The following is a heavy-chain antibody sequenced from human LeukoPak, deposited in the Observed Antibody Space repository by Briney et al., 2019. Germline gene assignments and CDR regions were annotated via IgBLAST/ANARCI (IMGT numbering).Heavy chain of an antibody. J-gene: IGHJ6*03. CDR3: AKDWAIAGSYYCMDV. Sequence: GGSLRLSCAASGFTFSSYGMHWVRQAPGKGLEWVAFIRYDGSNKYYADSVKGRFTISRDNSKNTLYLQMNSLRAEDTAVYYCAKDWAIAGSYYCMDVWGKGTTVTISS. V-gene: IGHV3-30*02. CDR2: IRYDGSNK. D-gene: IGHD2-2*01. CDR1: GFTFSSYG.